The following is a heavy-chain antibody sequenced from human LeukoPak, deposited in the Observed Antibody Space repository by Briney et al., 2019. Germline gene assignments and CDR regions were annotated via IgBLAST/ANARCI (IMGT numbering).Heavy chain of an antibody. CDR1: GFTFDDYA. Sequence: GGSLRLSCAASGFTFDDYAMHWVRQAPGKGLEWVSGISWNSGSIGYADSVKGRFTIPRDNAKNSLYLQMNSLRAEDTALYYCAKARSSWYDYFDYWGQGTLVTVSS. CDR3: AKARSSWYDYFDY. D-gene: IGHD6-13*01. CDR2: ISWNSGSI. J-gene: IGHJ4*02. V-gene: IGHV3-9*01.